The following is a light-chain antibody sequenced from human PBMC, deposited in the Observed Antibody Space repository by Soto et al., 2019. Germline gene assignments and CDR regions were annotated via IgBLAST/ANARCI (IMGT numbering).Light chain of an antibody. J-gene: IGKJ3*01. V-gene: IGKV4-1*01. CDR2: WAS. CDR3: QQYYSTPGFT. Sequence: DIVMTQSPDSLAVSLGERATINCKSSQSVLYSSNNKNYLAWYQQKPGQPPKLLIYWASTRESGVPDRFSGSGSGTDFTLTISSLQAEDVAVYYCQQYYSTPGFTFGPRTKVDIK. CDR1: QSVLYSSNNKNY.